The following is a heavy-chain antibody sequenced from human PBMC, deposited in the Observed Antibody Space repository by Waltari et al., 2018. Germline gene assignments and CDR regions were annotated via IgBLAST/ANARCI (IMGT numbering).Heavy chain of an antibody. J-gene: IGHJ6*02. V-gene: IGHV4-39*07. CDR1: GGSISSSSYY. Sequence: QLQLQESGPGLVKPSETLSLTCTVSGGSISSSSYYWGWIRQPPGKGLEWIGSIYYSGSTYYNPSLKGRVTISVDTSKNQFSLKLSSVTAADTAVYYWARDHSSGWPYYYYGMDVWGQGTTVTVSS. CDR2: IYYSGST. D-gene: IGHD6-19*01. CDR3: ARDHSSGWPYYYYGMDV.